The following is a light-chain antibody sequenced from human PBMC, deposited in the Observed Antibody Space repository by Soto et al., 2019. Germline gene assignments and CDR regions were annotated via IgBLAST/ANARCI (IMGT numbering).Light chain of an antibody. Sequence: EIVMTQSPATLSVSPGERVTLSCRASQSVSRFLAWYQQRPGQAPRLLIYDTSTRATGVPARFSGSGSGTDFTLIISRLEPEDFALYYCQHYGGPPITFGQGTRLEIK. CDR1: QSVSRF. CDR3: QHYGGPPIT. V-gene: IGKV3-15*01. J-gene: IGKJ5*01. CDR2: DTS.